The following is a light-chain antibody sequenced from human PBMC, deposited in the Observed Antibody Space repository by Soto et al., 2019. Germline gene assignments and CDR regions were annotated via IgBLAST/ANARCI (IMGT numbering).Light chain of an antibody. CDR2: SAS. V-gene: IGKV1D-12*01. J-gene: IGKJ5*01. CDR1: QGISRS. CDR3: QQADTVPIT. Sequence: DIQMTQSPSSVSASVGDRVTITCQASQGISRSLAWYQQKPGKAPKLLIYSASSLQSWVPSRFSGSGFGTDFTLTISSLQTEDFATYYCQQADTVPITFGKGTRLE.